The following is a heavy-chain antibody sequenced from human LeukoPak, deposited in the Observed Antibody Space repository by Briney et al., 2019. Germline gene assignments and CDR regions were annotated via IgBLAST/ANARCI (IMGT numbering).Heavy chain of an antibody. CDR2: ISGSGGST. CDR3: ANIPGSYYFTVGHPDY. D-gene: IGHD3-10*01. Sequence: GGSLRLSCAASGFTFSSYAMSWVRQAPGKGLEWVSAISGSGGSTYYADSVKGRFTISRDNPKNTLYLQMNSLRAEDTAVYYCANIPGSYYFTVGHPDYWGQGTLVTVSS. J-gene: IGHJ4*02. V-gene: IGHV3-23*01. CDR1: GFTFSSYA.